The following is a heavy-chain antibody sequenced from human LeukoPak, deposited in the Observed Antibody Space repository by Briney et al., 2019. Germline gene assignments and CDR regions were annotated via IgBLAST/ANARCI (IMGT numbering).Heavy chain of an antibody. CDR3: AGDLADNSRGHDY. V-gene: IGHV4-4*02. CDR2: IYHSGMT. J-gene: IGHJ4*02. Sequence: PSGTLSLTCAVSGDSISSSNWWSWVRQPPGKGLEWIGEIYHSGMTNYNPSLKSRVTISVDRSKNQFSLKLSSVTAADTAVYYCAGDLADNSRGHDYWGQGTLVTVSS. CDR1: GDSISSSNW. D-gene: IGHD2/OR15-2a*01.